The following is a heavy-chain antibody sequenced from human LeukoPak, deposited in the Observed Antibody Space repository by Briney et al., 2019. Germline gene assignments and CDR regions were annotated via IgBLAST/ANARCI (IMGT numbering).Heavy chain of an antibody. CDR2: ISTYNGNT. CDR3: ARDYYGSGSYPYFDY. V-gene: IGHV1-18*01. J-gene: IGHJ4*02. Sequence: VASVKVSCKASGYTFTSSGISWVRQAPGQGLEWMAWISTYNGNTNYAQKLQGRVTMTTDTSTSTAYMELRSLTSDDTAVYYCARDYYGSGSYPYFDYWGQGTLVTVSS. D-gene: IGHD3-10*01. CDR1: GYTFTSSG.